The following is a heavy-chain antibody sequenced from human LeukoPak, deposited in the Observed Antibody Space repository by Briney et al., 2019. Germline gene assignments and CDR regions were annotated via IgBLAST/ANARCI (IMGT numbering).Heavy chain of an antibody. Sequence: ASVKVSCKASGYTFTGYYMHWVRQAPGQGLEWMGWINPNSGGTNYAQKFQGRVTMTRDTSISTAYMELSRLRSDDTAVYYCARDSRMLSGSSFRRAFDIWAQGTMVTVSS. CDR3: ARDSRMLSGSSFRRAFDI. CDR2: INPNSGGT. CDR1: GYTFTGYY. D-gene: IGHD1-26*01. J-gene: IGHJ3*02. V-gene: IGHV1-2*02.